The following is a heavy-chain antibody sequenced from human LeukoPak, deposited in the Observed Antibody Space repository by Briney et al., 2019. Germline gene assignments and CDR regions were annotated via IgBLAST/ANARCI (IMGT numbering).Heavy chain of an antibody. D-gene: IGHD3-3*01. V-gene: IGHV3-30*18. CDR2: ISSDEGNQ. CDR1: GLNFSRYA. CDR3: AKENDFVY. Sequence: PGGSLRLSCSVSGLNFSRYAMHWVRQAPGKGLEWVGVISSDEGNQFYADSVKGRFTISRDNSKSTLYLQMNSLRAEDTAVYYCAKENDFVYWGQGTLVTVSS. J-gene: IGHJ4*02.